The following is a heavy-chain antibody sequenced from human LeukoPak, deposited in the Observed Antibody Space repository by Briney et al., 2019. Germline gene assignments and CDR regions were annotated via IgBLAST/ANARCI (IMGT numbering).Heavy chain of an antibody. Sequence: SETLSLTCTVSGGSISSYYWSWIRQPAGKGLEWIGRIYTSGSTNYNPSLKSRVTMSVDTSKNQFSLKLSSVTAADTAVYYCAREGRDFWSGSHGWFDPWGQGTLVTVSS. V-gene: IGHV4-4*07. CDR2: IYTSGST. D-gene: IGHD3-3*01. CDR1: GGSISSYY. CDR3: AREGRDFWSGSHGWFDP. J-gene: IGHJ5*02.